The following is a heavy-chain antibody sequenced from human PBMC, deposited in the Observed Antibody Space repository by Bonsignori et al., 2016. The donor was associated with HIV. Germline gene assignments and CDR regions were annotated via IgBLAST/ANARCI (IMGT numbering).Heavy chain of an antibody. Sequence: WIRQPPGKGLEWIGSVYYSGTTYYNPSLKSRVTISVDASKNKFSLKLSSVTAADTAVYYCAREVGVGANNDYWGQGTLVTVSS. D-gene: IGHD2-21*01. CDR2: VYYSGTT. CDR3: AREVGVGANNDY. V-gene: IGHV4-39*07. J-gene: IGHJ4*02.